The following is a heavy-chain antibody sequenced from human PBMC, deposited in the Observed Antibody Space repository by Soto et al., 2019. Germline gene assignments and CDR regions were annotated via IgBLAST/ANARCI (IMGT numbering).Heavy chain of an antibody. CDR3: ASQHYYDSSGYYVVY. D-gene: IGHD3-22*01. CDR2: ISYSGST. Sequence: SETLSLTCTVSGGSISSDSYYWGWIRQSPEKGLEWIASISYSGSTYYNPTLKSRLIISVDTSKSQFSLKLSSVTAADTAVYYCASQHYYDSSGYYVVYWGQGTLVTVPQ. V-gene: IGHV4-39*01. CDR1: GGSISSDSYY. J-gene: IGHJ4*02.